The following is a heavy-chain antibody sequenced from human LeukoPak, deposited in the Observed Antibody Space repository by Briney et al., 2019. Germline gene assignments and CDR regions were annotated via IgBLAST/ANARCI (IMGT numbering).Heavy chain of an antibody. V-gene: IGHV3-33*01. CDR1: GFTFSSYG. CDR3: ARLNARDYYFDY. Sequence: GGSLKLSCAASGFTFSSYGMHWVRQAPGKGLEWVAVIWYDGSSKYYADSVKGRFTISRDNSKNTLYLQMNSLRAEDTAVYYCARLNARDYYFDYWGQGTLVTVSS. J-gene: IGHJ4*02. CDR2: IWYDGSSK.